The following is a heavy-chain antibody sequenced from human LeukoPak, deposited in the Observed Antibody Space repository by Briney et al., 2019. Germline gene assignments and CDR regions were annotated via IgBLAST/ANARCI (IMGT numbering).Heavy chain of an antibody. CDR1: GFSFITNW. J-gene: IGHJ4*02. CDR2: IKRDGSEK. D-gene: IGHD2-8*01. Sequence: GGSLRLSCVASGFSFITNWMDWVRQAPGKGLEWVANIKRDGSEKNYVDSVKGRFTISIDNAKNSLYLEMNSLRAEDTAVYYCAKEGNLYLENWGQGGLVTVSS. V-gene: IGHV3-7*01. CDR3: AKEGNLYLEN.